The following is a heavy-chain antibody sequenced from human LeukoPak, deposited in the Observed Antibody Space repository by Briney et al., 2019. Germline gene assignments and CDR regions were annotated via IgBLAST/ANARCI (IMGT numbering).Heavy chain of an antibody. D-gene: IGHD3-3*01. V-gene: IGHV4-30-2*01. CDR1: GGSISSGGYY. CDR3: ARGSNRPYYDFWSGYSPSSGHYFDY. J-gene: IGHJ4*02. Sequence: PSQTLSLTCTVSGGSISSGGYYWSWIRQPPGKGLEWIGEINHSGSTNYNPSLKSRVTISVDTSKNQFSLKLSSVTAADTAVYYCARGSNRPYYDFWSGYSPSSGHYFDYWGQGTLVTVSS. CDR2: INHSGST.